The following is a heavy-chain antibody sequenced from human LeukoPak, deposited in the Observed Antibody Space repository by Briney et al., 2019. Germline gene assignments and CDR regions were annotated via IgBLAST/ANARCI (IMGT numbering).Heavy chain of an antibody. J-gene: IGHJ4*02. CDR2: INPDSGGT. CDR1: GYTFTDYH. Sequence: ASVKVSCKASGYTFTDYHMHWVRQAPGQGLEWMGWINPDSGGTNYAQKFQGRVTMTRDTSISTVYMELSRLRSDDTAVYYCARVVPQADYWGQGTLVTVSS. CDR3: ARVVPQADY. D-gene: IGHD3-10*01. V-gene: IGHV1-2*02.